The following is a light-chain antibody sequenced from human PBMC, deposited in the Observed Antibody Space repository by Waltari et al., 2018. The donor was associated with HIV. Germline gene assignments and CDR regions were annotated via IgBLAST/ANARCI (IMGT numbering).Light chain of an antibody. Sequence: QSALTQPASVSGSFGQSITISCTGTSSDVGSYNLVSWYQYHPGKAPKLIIYGVSKRPSGVSNRFSGSKSGNTASLTVSGLQAEDEAHYYCCSYARSGIPFGGGTKLTVL. CDR3: CSYARSGIP. J-gene: IGLJ2*01. CDR1: SSDVGSYNL. CDR2: GVS. V-gene: IGLV2-23*02.